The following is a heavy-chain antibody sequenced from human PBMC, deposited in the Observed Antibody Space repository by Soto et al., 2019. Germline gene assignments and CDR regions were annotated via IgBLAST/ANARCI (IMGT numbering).Heavy chain of an antibody. J-gene: IGHJ6*03. D-gene: IGHD1-20*01. CDR1: GFTFSDYY. V-gene: IGHV3-11*01. CDR3: AREGPYNWNYYYYMDV. CDR2: ISSSGSTI. Sequence: GGSQRLSCASSGFTFSDYYMSWIRQAPGKGLEWVSYISSSGSTIYYADSVKGRFTISRDNAKNSLYLQMNSLRAEDTAVYYCAREGPYNWNYYYYMDVWGKGTTVTVSS.